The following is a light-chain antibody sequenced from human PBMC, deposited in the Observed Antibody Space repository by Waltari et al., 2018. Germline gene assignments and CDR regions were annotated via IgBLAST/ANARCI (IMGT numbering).Light chain of an antibody. CDR3: QQYYSTPPIT. CDR2: WAS. Sequence: DIVLTKSPDSLAVSLGERATINCKSSQSVLYSSTNKNYLAWYQQKPGHPPKLLIYWASTRESGVPDRFSGSGSGADFTLTISSLQAEDVAVYYCQQYYSTPPITFGQGTRLEIK. CDR1: QSVLYSSTNKNY. V-gene: IGKV4-1*01. J-gene: IGKJ5*01.